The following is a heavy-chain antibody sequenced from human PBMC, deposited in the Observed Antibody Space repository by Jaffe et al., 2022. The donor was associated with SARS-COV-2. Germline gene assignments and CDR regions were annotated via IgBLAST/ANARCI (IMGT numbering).Heavy chain of an antibody. Sequence: EVQLLESGGGLVQPGGSLRLSCAASGFTFSSYAMSWVRQAPGKGLEWVSAISGSGGSTYYADSVKGRFTISRDNSKNTLYLQMNSLRAEDTAVYYCAKVIGLVAADRGLYYPDGYYFDYWGQGTLVTVSS. J-gene: IGHJ4*02. CDR2: ISGSGGST. D-gene: IGHD2-15*01. CDR1: GFTFSSYA. CDR3: AKVIGLVAADRGLYYPDGYYFDY. V-gene: IGHV3-23*01.